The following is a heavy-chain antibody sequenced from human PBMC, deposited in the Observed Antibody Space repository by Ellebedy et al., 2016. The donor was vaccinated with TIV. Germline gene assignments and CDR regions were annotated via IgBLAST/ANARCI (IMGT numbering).Heavy chain of an antibody. V-gene: IGHV4-39*01. Sequence: MPSETLSLTCSVSGGSVSSTRYYWAWIRQPPGKGLEYIGSVYYSGSPYYNPSFKSRVTLSADTSKNQFSLNLRIVTAADTAVYYCARTDPWQPIDDWGQGILVSVSS. CDR3: ARTDPWQPIDD. CDR2: VYYSGSP. D-gene: IGHD2-21*02. CDR1: GGSVSSTRYY. J-gene: IGHJ4*02.